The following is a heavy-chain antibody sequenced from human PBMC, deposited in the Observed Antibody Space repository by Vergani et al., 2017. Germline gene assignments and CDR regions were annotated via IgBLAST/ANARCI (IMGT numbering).Heavy chain of an antibody. CDR2: IYTSGST. J-gene: IGHJ5*02. V-gene: IGHV4-61*02. Sequence: QVQLQESGPGLVKPSQTLSLTCTVSGGSISSGSYYWSWIRQPAGKGLEWIGRIYTSGSTNYNPSLKSRVTISVDTSKNQFSLKLSSVTAADTAVYYCAREGDFWSGQGWFDPWGQGTLVTVPS. CDR3: AREGDFWSGQGWFDP. D-gene: IGHD3-3*01. CDR1: GGSISSGSYY.